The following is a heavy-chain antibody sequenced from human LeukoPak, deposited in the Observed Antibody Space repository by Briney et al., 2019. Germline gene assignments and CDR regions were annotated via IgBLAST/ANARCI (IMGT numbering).Heavy chain of an antibody. J-gene: IGHJ4*02. Sequence: ASVKVSCKASGGTFSSYAISWVRQAPGQGLEWMGRIIPILGIANYAQKFQGRVTITADKSTSTAYMELSSLRSEDTAVYYCASVAGLIENYFDYWGQGTLVTVSS. V-gene: IGHV1-69*04. CDR3: ASVAGLIENYFDY. D-gene: IGHD2-15*01. CDR2: IIPILGIA. CDR1: GGTFSSYA.